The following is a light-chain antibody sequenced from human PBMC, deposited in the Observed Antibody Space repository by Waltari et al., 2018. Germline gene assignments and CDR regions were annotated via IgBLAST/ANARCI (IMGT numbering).Light chain of an antibody. CDR3: QSYDSSLGGSV. Sequence: QSVLTQPPSVSGAPGPRVTIPCNGSSPTIGAGYDDNCYQQLPGEAPKLLIYGNRNRPSGVPDRISGSKSGTSASLASTGLQAEDETDYYCQSYDSSLGGSVFGGGTKLTVL. V-gene: IGLV1-40*01. CDR1: SPTIGAGYD. CDR2: GNR. J-gene: IGLJ2*01.